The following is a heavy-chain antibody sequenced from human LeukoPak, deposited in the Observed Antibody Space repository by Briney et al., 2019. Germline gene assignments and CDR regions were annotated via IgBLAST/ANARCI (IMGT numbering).Heavy chain of an antibody. Sequence: GGSLRLSCAASGFTVSTNYMSWVRQAPGKGLEWVSVIYSGDSTYYADSVKGRFTISRDNPKNTLYLQMNSLRVEDTAVYYCAGIMARVEYYWGQGTLVTVSS. CDR3: AGIMARVEYY. CDR2: IYSGDST. D-gene: IGHD3-16*01. V-gene: IGHV3-66*01. J-gene: IGHJ4*02. CDR1: GFTVSTNY.